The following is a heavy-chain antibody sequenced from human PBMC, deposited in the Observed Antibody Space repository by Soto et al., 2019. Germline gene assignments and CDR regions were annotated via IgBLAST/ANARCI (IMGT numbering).Heavy chain of an antibody. D-gene: IGHD2-2*01. CDR3: ARDPSDCSSTSCWGYYALDV. V-gene: IGHV3-21*01. J-gene: IGHJ6*02. CDR2: ISSSGTYI. Sequence: ILACAASVFTFSTYIMNLVRQAPWKGLEWVSSISSSGTYIHYADSLKGRFTISRDNAKNSLYLQMISLRAEDTAVYYCARDPSDCSSTSCWGYYALDVWGQGTTVTVYS. CDR1: VFTFSTYI.